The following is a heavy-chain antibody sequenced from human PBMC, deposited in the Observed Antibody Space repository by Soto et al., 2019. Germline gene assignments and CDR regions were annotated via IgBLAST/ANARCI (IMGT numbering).Heavy chain of an antibody. Sequence: WGSLRLSCAASGFTFSRYAMNWVRQAPGKGLEWVSYISGDSSYINIYYADSVKGRFTISRDNAKNSLFLEMKSLRAEDTAVYYCARDSYVDLEQNTFDIWGQGTMVT. V-gene: IGHV3-21*01. CDR2: ISGDSSYINI. CDR1: GFTFSRYA. J-gene: IGHJ3*02. CDR3: ARDSYVDLEQNTFDI. D-gene: IGHD4-17*01.